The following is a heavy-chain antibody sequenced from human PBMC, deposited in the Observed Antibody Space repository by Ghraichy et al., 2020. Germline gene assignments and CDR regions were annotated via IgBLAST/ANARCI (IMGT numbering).Heavy chain of an antibody. D-gene: IGHD6-13*01. CDR3: ASQYSSSWSYYYYGMDV. V-gene: IGHV3-66*04. Sequence: GGSLRLSCAASGFTVSSNYMSWVRQAPGKGLEWVSVIYSGGSTYYADSVKGRFTISRDNSKNTLYLQMNSLRAEDTAVYYCASQYSSSWSYYYYGMDVWGQGTTVTVSS. CDR2: IYSGGST. J-gene: IGHJ6*02. CDR1: GFTVSSNY.